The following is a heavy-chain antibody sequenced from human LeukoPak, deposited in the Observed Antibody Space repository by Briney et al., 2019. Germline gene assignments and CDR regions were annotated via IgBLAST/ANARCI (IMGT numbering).Heavy chain of an antibody. CDR1: GFTFSSYA. D-gene: IGHD3-10*01. CDR3: AKAYLNYGSGSYDY. CDR2: ISGSGGST. Sequence: GGSLRLSCAASGFTFSSYAMSWVRKAPGKGLERVSAISGSGGSTYYADSVKGRFTISRDNSKNTLYLQMNSLRAEDTAVYYCAKAYLNYGSGSYDYWGQGTLVTVSS. V-gene: IGHV3-23*01. J-gene: IGHJ4*02.